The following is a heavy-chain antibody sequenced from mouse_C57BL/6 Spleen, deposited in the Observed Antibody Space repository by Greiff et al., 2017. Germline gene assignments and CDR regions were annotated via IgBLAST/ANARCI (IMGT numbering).Heavy chain of an antibody. V-gene: IGHV1-82*01. CDR3: AREPRPPNWE. D-gene: IGHD4-1*01. CDR1: GYAFSSSW. CDR2: IYPGDGDT. Sequence: QVQLKQSGPELVKPGASVKISCKASGYAFSSSWMNWVKQRPGKGLEWIGRIYPGDGDTNYNGKFKGKATLTADKSSSTAYMQLSSLTSEDSAVYFCAREPRPPNWEWGQGTTLTVSS. J-gene: IGHJ2*01.